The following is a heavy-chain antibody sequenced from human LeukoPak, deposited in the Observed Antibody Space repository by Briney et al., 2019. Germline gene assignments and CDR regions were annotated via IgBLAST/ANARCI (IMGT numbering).Heavy chain of an antibody. CDR1: GFTFSSYG. Sequence: GGSLRLSCAASGFTFSSYGMHWVRQAPGKGLEWVAFIRYDGSNKYYADSVKGRFTISRDNSKNTLYLQMNSLRAEDTAVYYCVRGAARAYYMDVRGKGTTVTVSS. CDR2: IRYDGSNK. CDR3: VRGAARAYYMDV. D-gene: IGHD6-6*01. V-gene: IGHV3-30*02. J-gene: IGHJ6*03.